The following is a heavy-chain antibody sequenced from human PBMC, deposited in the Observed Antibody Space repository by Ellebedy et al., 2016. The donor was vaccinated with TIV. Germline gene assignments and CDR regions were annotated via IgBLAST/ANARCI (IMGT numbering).Heavy chain of an antibody. D-gene: IGHD5-18*01. Sequence: GSLRPSXAVSGGLISGSNWWAWLRQSPWKGLEWLGEIYHNGATHFNPSFKSRVNMSVDNLKNQFSLNLASVTAADTAVYYCARASRGFSYIRGGLAVWGQGTTVSVSS. CDR1: GGLISGSNW. CDR2: IYHNGAT. V-gene: IGHV4-4*02. J-gene: IGHJ6*02. CDR3: ARASRGFSYIRGGLAV.